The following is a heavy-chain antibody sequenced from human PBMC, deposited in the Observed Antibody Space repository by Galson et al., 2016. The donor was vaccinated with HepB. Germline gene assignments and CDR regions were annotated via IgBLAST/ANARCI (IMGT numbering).Heavy chain of an antibody. CDR2: ISKDGGNI. CDR1: GFAFRTYS. Sequence: SLRLSCAASGFAFRTYSMHWVRQAPGKGLEWVAGISKDGGNIYYVDSVKGRFTISRGNSQNMLYLQMNSLRVEDTAVYYCARVYYDYVWGSYRESHLDSWGQGTLVTVSS. V-gene: IGHV3-30*03. J-gene: IGHJ4*02. CDR3: ARVYYDYVWGSYRESHLDS. D-gene: IGHD3-16*02.